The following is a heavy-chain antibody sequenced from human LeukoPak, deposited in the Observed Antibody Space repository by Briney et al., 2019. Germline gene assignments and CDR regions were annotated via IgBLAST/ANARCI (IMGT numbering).Heavy chain of an antibody. CDR3: AKDSAGYCSGGSCHGGPFDY. J-gene: IGHJ4*02. CDR1: GFTFSSYG. CDR2: ISYDGSNI. D-gene: IGHD2-15*01. Sequence: PGGSLRLSCAASGFTFSSYGMHWVRQAPGKGLEWVAVISYDGSNINYADSVKGRFTISRDNSKNTLYLQMNSLRTEDTAVYYCAKDSAGYCSGGSCHGGPFDYWGQGTLVTVSS. V-gene: IGHV3-30*18.